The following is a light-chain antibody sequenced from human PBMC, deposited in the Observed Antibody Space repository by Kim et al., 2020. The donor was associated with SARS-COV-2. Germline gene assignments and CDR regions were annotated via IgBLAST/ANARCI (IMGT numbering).Light chain of an antibody. CDR1: SSNVGSNS. CDR3: AAWDDRLNGWV. CDR2: SAT. V-gene: IGLV1-44*01. Sequence: GQRVTISCSGSSSNVGSNSVSWYQQLPGTAPNLLIYSATQRTSGVPDRFSGSSSGTSASLAISGLQSDDEADYHCAAWDDRLNGWVFGGGTKLTVL. J-gene: IGLJ3*02.